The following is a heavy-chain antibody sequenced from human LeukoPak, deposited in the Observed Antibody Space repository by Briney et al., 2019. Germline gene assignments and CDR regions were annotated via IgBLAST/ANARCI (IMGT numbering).Heavy chain of an antibody. Sequence: GGSLRLSCAASGFTFSSYAMSWVRQAPGKGLEWVSAISGSGGSTCYADSVKGRFTISRDNSKNTLYLQMNSLRAEDTAVYYCARGGTGYSYGHDFDYWGQGTLVTVSS. D-gene: IGHD5-18*01. J-gene: IGHJ4*02. V-gene: IGHV3-23*01. CDR3: ARGGTGYSYGHDFDY. CDR2: ISGSGGST. CDR1: GFTFSSYA.